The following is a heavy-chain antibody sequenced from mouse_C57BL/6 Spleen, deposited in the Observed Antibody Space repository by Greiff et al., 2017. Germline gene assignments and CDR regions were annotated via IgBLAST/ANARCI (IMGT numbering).Heavy chain of an antibody. Sequence: VQLQQSGPGMVKPSQSLSLTCTVTGYSITSGYDWHWIRHFPGNKLEWMGYISYSGSTNYNPSLKSRISITHDTSKNHFFLKLNSVTTEDTATYYCAREDYDGSSSWFAYWGKGTLVTVSA. V-gene: IGHV3-1*01. D-gene: IGHD1-1*01. CDR1: GYSITSGYD. J-gene: IGHJ3*01. CDR3: AREDYDGSSSWFAY. CDR2: ISYSGST.